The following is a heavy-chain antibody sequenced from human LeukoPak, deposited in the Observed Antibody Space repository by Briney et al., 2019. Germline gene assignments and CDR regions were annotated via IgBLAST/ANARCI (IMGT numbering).Heavy chain of an antibody. V-gene: IGHV4-31*03. D-gene: IGHD3-22*01. Sequence: SQTLSLTCTVSGGSISSGGYYWSWIRQHPGKGLEWIGYIYYSGSTYYNPSLKSRVTISVDTSKNQFSLKLSSVTAADTAVYYCAGGGYYDSSGTALSWWGQGTLVTVPS. J-gene: IGHJ4*02. CDR3: AGGGYYDSSGTALSW. CDR2: IYYSGST. CDR1: GGSISSGGYY.